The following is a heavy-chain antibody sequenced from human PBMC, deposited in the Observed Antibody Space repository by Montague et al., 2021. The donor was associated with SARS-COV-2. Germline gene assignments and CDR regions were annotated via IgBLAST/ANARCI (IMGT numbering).Heavy chain of an antibody. CDR2: SCHRSKRYN. CDR1: GDSVARNRPA. CDR3: ASTSASSDY. V-gene: IGHV6-1*01. J-gene: IGHJ4*02. D-gene: IGHD1-26*01. Sequence: CAISGDSVARNRPARNWVRQSPSIEFEWFGRSCHRSKRYNDYAVSVKSRITINPDTSKNQISLQLNSVTPEDTAVYYCASTSASSDYWGQGTLVTVSS.